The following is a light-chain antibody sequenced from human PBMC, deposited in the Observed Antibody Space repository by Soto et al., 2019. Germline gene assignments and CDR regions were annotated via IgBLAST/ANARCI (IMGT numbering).Light chain of an antibody. J-gene: IGKJ5*01. CDR2: AAS. CDR1: QTIENY. CDR3: QQSYNPPIT. V-gene: IGKV1-39*01. Sequence: DIQMTQSPSSLSASVGDRVTITCRASQTIENYLNWYQQKPGEAPKLLIYAASNLQSGVPSRFSGGGSGTDFSLTISSLQPGEFETYYYQQSYNPPITCGQGTRLETK.